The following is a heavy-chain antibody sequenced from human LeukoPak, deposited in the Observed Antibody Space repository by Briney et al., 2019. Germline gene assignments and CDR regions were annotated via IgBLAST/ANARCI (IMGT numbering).Heavy chain of an antibody. CDR3: ARDNGVVHGVYYMDV. Sequence: GGSLRLSCAASGFTFSNYWMTWVRQAPGKGLEWVADIKQDGSEKLYVNSVRGRFTISRDNAKMSLLLQMNSLRAEDTAVYYCARDNGVVHGVYYMDVWGKGTTVTVS. D-gene: IGHD3-3*01. CDR2: IKQDGSEK. J-gene: IGHJ6*03. V-gene: IGHV3-7*01. CDR1: GFTFSNYW.